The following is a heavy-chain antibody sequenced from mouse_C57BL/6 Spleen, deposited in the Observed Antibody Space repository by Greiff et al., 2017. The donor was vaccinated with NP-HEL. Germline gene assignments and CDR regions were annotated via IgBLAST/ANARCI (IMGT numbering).Heavy chain of an antibody. V-gene: IGHV1-69*01. CDR1: GYTFTSYW. Sequence: QVQLKQPGAELVMPGASVKLSCKASGYTFTSYWMHWVKQRPGQGLEWIGEIDPSDSYTNYNQKFKGKSTLTVDKSSSTAYMQLSSLTSEDSAVYYCARGHDDYDDATPYYYARDYWGQGTSVTVSS. D-gene: IGHD2-4*01. J-gene: IGHJ4*01. CDR2: IDPSDSYT. CDR3: ARGHDDYDDATPYYYARDY.